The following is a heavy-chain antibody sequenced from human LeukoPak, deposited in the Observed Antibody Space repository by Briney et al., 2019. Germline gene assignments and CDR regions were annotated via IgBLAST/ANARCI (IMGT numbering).Heavy chain of an antibody. D-gene: IGHD3-10*01. J-gene: IGHJ4*02. CDR3: ARDQGYYGSGRDFDY. Sequence: GRSLRLSCAASGFTFSSYGMYWVRPAPGKGLWRVSVLWYDGSNKYSADSVKGRFTLSRDNSKTTLSLQMHMMRAEDKAVYDCARDQGYYGSGRDFDYWGQGTLVTVSS. V-gene: IGHV3-33*01. CDR2: LWYDGSNK. CDR1: GFTFSSYG.